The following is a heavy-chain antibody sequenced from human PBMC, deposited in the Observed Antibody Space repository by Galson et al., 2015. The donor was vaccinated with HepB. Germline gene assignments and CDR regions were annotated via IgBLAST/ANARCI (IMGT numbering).Heavy chain of an antibody. CDR3: AKRLTVDRYDYVWGSPSDY. D-gene: IGHD3-16*01. V-gene: IGHV3-23*01. CDR2: ISGSGGST. J-gene: IGHJ4*02. Sequence: SLRLSCAASGFTFSSYAMSWVRQAPGKGLEWVSAISGSGGSTYYADSVKGRFTISRDNSKNTLYLQMNSLRAEDTAVYYCAKRLTVDRYDYVWGSPSDYWGQGTLVTVSS. CDR1: GFTFSSYA.